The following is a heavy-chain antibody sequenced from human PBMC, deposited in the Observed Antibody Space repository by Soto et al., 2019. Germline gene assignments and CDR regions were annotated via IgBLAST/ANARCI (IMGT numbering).Heavy chain of an antibody. Sequence: QLQLQESGPGLVKPSETLSLTCTVSGGSISSSSYYCGWIRQPPGKGPEWIGSIYYSGSTYYNPSLKIRVTISVDTSKNQFSLKLSTVTAAATAGYYCARHPPSDAFDIWGPGTMVTVSS. CDR2: IYYSGST. V-gene: IGHV4-39*01. J-gene: IGHJ3*02. CDR3: ARHPPSDAFDI. CDR1: GGSISSSSYY.